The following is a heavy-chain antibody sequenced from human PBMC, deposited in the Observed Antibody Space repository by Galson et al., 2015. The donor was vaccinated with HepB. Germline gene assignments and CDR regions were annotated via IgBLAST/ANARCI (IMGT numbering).Heavy chain of an antibody. J-gene: IGHJ3*02. CDR3: AASRTYYYDSSGSPDAFDI. CDR1: GYSFTSYW. Sequence: QSGAEVKKPGESLKISCKGFGYSFTSYWIGWVRQMPGKGMEWMGIVYPGVSDTRYSPSFQGQVTISADKSISTAYLQWSSLKASDTAMYYCAASRTYYYDSSGSPDAFDIWGQGTMVTVSS. CDR2: VYPGVSDT. V-gene: IGHV5-51*01. D-gene: IGHD3-22*01.